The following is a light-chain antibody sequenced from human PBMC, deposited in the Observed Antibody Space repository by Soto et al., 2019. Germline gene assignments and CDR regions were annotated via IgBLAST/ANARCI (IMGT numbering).Light chain of an antibody. CDR1: QSVSSNY. CDR2: GAS. CDR3: QQYGSSTWK. J-gene: IGKJ1*01. Sequence: EIGLTQSPCTLSLSQGERATLSCRASQSVSSNYLDWYQQKPVQSPRPPIYGASSRATGIPDRFSGSGAGTDFTLTISRLESEDFAVYYCQQYGSSTWKFGQGTKVEIK. V-gene: IGKV3-20*01.